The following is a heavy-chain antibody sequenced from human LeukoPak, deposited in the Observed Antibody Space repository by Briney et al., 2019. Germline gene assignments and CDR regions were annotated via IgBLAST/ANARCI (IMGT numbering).Heavy chain of an antibody. CDR2: ISSSSSTI. J-gene: IGHJ6*02. D-gene: IGHD5-18*01. Sequence: GGSLRLSCAASGFTFSSYSMNWVRQAPGKGLEWVSYISSSSSTIYYADSVKGRSTISRDNAKNSLYLQMNSLRDEDTAVYYCARGGYDRAYYYYGMDVWGQGTTVTVSS. CDR1: GFTFSSYS. V-gene: IGHV3-48*02. CDR3: ARGGYDRAYYYYGMDV.